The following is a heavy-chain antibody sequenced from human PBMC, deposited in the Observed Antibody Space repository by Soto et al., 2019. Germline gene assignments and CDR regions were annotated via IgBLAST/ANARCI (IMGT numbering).Heavy chain of an antibody. CDR1: GGSFSGYF. CDR3: VRTGMDV. V-gene: IGHV4-34*01. J-gene: IGHJ6*02. CDR2: INHSGYT. Sequence: SETLSLTCAVYGGSFSGYFWSWIRQPPGKGLEWIGEINHSGYTSYNPSLKSRVTISVDTSRSQFSLKLSSVTAADTAVYYCVRTGMDVWGQGTTVTV.